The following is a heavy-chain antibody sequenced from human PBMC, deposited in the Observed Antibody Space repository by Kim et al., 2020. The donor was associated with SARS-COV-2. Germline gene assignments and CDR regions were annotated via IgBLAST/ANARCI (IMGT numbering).Heavy chain of an antibody. CDR3: ARDYYDSSGYADY. V-gene: IGHV3-30*04. J-gene: IGHJ4*02. CDR1: GFTFSSYA. D-gene: IGHD3-22*01. Sequence: GGSLRLSCAASGFTFSSYAMHWVRQAPGKGLEWVAVISYDGSNKYYADSVKGRFTISRDNSKNTLYLQMNSLRAEDTAVYYCARDYYDSSGYADYWGQGTLVTVSS. CDR2: ISYDGSNK.